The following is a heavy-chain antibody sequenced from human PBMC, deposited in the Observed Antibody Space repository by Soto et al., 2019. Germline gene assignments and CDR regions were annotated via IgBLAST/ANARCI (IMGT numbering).Heavy chain of an antibody. Sequence: QVQLVQSGAEVKKPGSSVKVSCKASGGTFSSYAISWVRQAPVQGLEWMGGIIPIFGTANYAQKFQGRVTITADESTSTAYMELSSLRSEDTAVYYGARRRVAARPGEGYYFDYWGQGTLVTVSS. CDR3: ARRRVAARPGEGYYFDY. V-gene: IGHV1-69*01. J-gene: IGHJ4*02. D-gene: IGHD6-6*01. CDR1: GGTFSSYA. CDR2: IIPIFGTA.